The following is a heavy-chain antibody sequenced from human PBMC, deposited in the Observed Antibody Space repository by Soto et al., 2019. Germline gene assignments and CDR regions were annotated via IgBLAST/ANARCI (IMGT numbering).Heavy chain of an antibody. Sequence: GGSLRLSCAGSGVTFRGYAVHWVRQTPGKGLEWVTVISDDGSKTYYADSVKGRFSVSRDDSTNMVFLQMSSLRSEDTAVYHCARGVFYYYDSNTYSPDYWGQGTLVTVSS. J-gene: IGHJ4*02. CDR3: ARGVFYYYDSNTYSPDY. CDR1: GVTFRGYA. CDR2: ISDDGSKT. D-gene: IGHD3-22*01. V-gene: IGHV3-30*14.